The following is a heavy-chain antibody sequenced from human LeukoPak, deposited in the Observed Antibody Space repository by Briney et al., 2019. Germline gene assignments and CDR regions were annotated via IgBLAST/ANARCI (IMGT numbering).Heavy chain of an antibody. Sequence: GALRLSCAASGFTFSNYWMTWVRQAPGKGLEWVADIKQDGSEKLYVKSVRGRFTISRDNPKMSLFLQMNSLRAEDTAVYYCARDNGVVHGVYYMDVWGKGTTVTVS. CDR1: GFTFSNYW. D-gene: IGHD3-3*01. J-gene: IGHJ6*03. V-gene: IGHV3-7*01. CDR2: IKQDGSEK. CDR3: ARDNGVVHGVYYMDV.